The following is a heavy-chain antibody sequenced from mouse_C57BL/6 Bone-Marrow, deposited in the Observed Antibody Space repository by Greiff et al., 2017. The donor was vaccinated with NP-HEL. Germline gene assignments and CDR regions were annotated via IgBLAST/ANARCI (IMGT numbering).Heavy chain of an antibody. CDR3: AREGYYGWYFDV. Sequence: EVKLVESEGGLVQPGSSMKLSCTASGFTFSDYYMAWVRQVPEKGLEWVANINYDGSSTYYLDSLKSRFIISRDNEKNILYLQMSSLKSEDTATYYCAREGYYGWYFDVWGTGTTVTVSS. J-gene: IGHJ1*03. D-gene: IGHD1-1*01. CDR2: INYDGSST. CDR1: GFTFSDYY. V-gene: IGHV5-16*01.